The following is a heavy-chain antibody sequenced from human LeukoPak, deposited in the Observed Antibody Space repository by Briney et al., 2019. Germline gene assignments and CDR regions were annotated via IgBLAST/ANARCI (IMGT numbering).Heavy chain of an antibody. Sequence: SETLSLTCTVSGGSISSSSYYWGWIRQSPGKALEWIGSFYYSGTTYYNPSLESRVTISDDMSRNRFSLMLTSVTAADTAIYYCARHISDYFYYYLDVWGTGTTVIVSS. CDR2: FYYSGTT. V-gene: IGHV4-39*01. J-gene: IGHJ6*03. CDR1: GGSISSSSYY. CDR3: ARHISDYFYYYLDV.